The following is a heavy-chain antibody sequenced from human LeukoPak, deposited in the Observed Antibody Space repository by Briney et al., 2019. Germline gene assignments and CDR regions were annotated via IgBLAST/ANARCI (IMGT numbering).Heavy chain of an antibody. CDR1: GGSFSGYY. Sequence: PSETLSFTCAVYGGSFSGYYRSWIRQPPGKGLEWIGEINHSGSTNYNPSLKSRVTISVDTSKNQFSLKLSSVTAADTAVYYCARGLRKDYWGQGTLVTVSS. CDR3: ARGLRKDY. D-gene: IGHD3-3*01. V-gene: IGHV4-34*01. J-gene: IGHJ4*02. CDR2: INHSGST.